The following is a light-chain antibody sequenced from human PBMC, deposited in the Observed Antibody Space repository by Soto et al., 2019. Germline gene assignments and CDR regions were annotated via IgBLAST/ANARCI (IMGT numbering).Light chain of an antibody. CDR1: QSVSRN. CDR3: QRYDSLRT. V-gene: IGKV3D-15*01. J-gene: IGKJ1*01. CDR2: GAS. Sequence: EIVMTQSPATLSVSPGERATLSCRATQSVSRNLAWYQQKPGQAPRLLIYGASNRATGIPDRFSGSGSGTDFTLTITRLGPEDFAMYYCQRYDSLRTFGQGTKVDI.